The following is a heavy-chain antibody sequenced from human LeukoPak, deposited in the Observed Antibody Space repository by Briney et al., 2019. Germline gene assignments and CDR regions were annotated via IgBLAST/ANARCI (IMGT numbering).Heavy chain of an antibody. CDR3: AKLPTVTTPSDAFDI. D-gene: IGHD4-17*01. Sequence: GALRLSCAASGFTFSSYGMHWVRQAPGKGLEWVAVISYDGSNKYYADSVKGRFTISRDNSKNTLYLQMNSLRAEDTAVYYCAKLPTVTTPSDAFDIWGQGTMVTVSS. V-gene: IGHV3-30*18. CDR1: GFTFSSYG. J-gene: IGHJ3*02. CDR2: ISYDGSNK.